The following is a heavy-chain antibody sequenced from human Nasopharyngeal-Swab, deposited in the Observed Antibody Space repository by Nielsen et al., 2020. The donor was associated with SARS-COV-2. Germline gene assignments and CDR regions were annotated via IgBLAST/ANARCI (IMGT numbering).Heavy chain of an antibody. Sequence: VRQMPGKGLEWMGIIYPGDSDTRYSPSFKGEVTISADKSISTAYLQWSSLKASDTAMYYCARPAGGGYFDYWGQGTLVTVSS. D-gene: IGHD3-16*01. J-gene: IGHJ4*02. V-gene: IGHV5-51*01. CDR2: IYPGDSDT. CDR3: ARPAGGGYFDY.